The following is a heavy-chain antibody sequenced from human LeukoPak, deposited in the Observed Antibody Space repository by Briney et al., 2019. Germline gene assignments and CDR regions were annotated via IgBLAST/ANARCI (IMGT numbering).Heavy chain of an antibody. J-gene: IGHJ5*02. D-gene: IGHD1-1*01. V-gene: IGHV4-59*08. Sequence: PSETLSLTCTVSGGSISSYYWSWLRQPPGKGLEWIGYIYYSGSTNYNPSLKSRVTISVDTSKNQFSLKLSSVTAADTAVYYCARHPRDLANWPGRDWFDPWGQGTLVTVSS. CDR3: ARHPRDLANWPGRDWFDP. CDR1: GGSISSYY. CDR2: IYYSGST.